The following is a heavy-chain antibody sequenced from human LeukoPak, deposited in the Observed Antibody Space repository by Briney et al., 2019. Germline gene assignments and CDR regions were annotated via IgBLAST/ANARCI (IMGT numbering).Heavy chain of an antibody. Sequence: GGSLRLSCAASGFTFSSYGMHWVRQAPGKGLEWVAFIRSDGYHTYYADSVKGRFTITRDNSKNTLYLQMNSLRLEDMALYYCAKPSGSGVDYWGRGTRVTVSS. CDR3: AKPSGSGVDY. V-gene: IGHV3-30*02. CDR2: IRSDGYHT. CDR1: GFTFSSYG. J-gene: IGHJ4*02. D-gene: IGHD1-26*01.